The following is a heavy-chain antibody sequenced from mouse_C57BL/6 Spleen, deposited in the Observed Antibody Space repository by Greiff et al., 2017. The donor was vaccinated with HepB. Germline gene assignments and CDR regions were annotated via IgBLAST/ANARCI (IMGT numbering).Heavy chain of an antibody. J-gene: IGHJ3*01. CDR2: IYPRSGNT. Sequence: VQLQQSGAELARPGASVKLSCKASGYTFTSYGISWVKQRTGQGLEWIGEIYPRSGNTYYNEKFKGKATLTADKSSSTAYMELRSLTSEDSAVYFCPYYYGSSPWFAYWGQGTLVTVSA. D-gene: IGHD1-1*01. CDR3: PYYYGSSPWFAY. V-gene: IGHV1-81*01. CDR1: GYTFTSYG.